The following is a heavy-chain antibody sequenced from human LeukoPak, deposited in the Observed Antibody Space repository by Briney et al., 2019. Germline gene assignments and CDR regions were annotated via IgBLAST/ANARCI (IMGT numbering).Heavy chain of an antibody. CDR1: GYTFTSYY. CDR2: MNPNSGNT. V-gene: IGHV1-8*02. Sequence: GASVKVSCKASGYTFTSYYMHWVRQAPGQGLEWMGWMNPNSGNTGYAQKFQGRVTMTRNTSISTAYMELSSLRSEDTAVYYCARPSDGPFDAFDIWGQGTMVTVSS. CDR3: ARPSDGPFDAFDI. J-gene: IGHJ3*02. D-gene: IGHD5-24*01.